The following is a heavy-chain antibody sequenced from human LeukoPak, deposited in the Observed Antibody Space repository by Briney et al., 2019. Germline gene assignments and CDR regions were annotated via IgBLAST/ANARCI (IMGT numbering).Heavy chain of an antibody. CDR3: ALSGWDSYSCFDP. D-gene: IGHD6-19*01. V-gene: IGHV1-3*01. CDR1: GYTFTSYA. Sequence: ASVKVSCKASGYTFTSYAMHWVRQAPGQRLEWMGWINAGNGNTKYSQKFQGRVTITRDTSASTAYMELSSLRSEDTAVYYCALSGWDSYSCFDPWGRGTLVTVSS. CDR2: INAGNGNT. J-gene: IGHJ5*02.